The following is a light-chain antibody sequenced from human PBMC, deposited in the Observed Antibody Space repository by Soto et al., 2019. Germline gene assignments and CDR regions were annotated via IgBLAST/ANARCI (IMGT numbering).Light chain of an antibody. CDR2: GAS. V-gene: IGKV3-20*01. CDR3: QHFGSSRGT. Sequence: EIVLTQSPGTLSLSPGERATFSCRASQSVSSSYIAWYQQKRGQAPRRLIYGASIRATGIPDRFSGSGSGTDFTLTINSLEPEDFAVYYCQHFGSSRGTFGQGTKVDIK. CDR1: QSVSSSY. J-gene: IGKJ1*01.